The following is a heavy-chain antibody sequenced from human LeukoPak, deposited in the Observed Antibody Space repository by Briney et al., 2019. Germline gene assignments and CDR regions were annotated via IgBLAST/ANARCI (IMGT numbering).Heavy chain of an antibody. Sequence: GRSLRPSCAASGFTLTIHATNWVSQAPGKGLDWVSSLSGSGRDTYYADSVMGRFTISRDNSKITLYLQMNSLRPDDTAVYYCAKIAASVAIDYWGQGTLVTVAS. V-gene: IGHV3-23*01. J-gene: IGHJ4*02. CDR1: GFTLTIHA. CDR3: AKIAASVAIDY. D-gene: IGHD6-13*01. CDR2: LSGSGRDT.